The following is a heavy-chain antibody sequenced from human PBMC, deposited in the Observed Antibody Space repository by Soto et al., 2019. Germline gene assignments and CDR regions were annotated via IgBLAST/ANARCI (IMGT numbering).Heavy chain of an antibody. CDR1: GGSISSYY. Sequence: PSETLSLTCTVSGGSISSYYWSWIRQPPGKGLEWIGYIYYSGSTNYNPSLKSRVTISVDTSKNQFSLKLSSVTAADTAVYYCARHDSSSWYKGDWFDPWGQGTLVTVSS. CDR2: IYYSGST. D-gene: IGHD6-13*01. J-gene: IGHJ5*02. CDR3: ARHDSSSWYKGDWFDP. V-gene: IGHV4-59*08.